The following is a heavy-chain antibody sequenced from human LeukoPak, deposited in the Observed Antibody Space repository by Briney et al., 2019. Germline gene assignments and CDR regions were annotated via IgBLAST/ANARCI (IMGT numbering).Heavy chain of an antibody. CDR3: ARADSRDGYNS. CDR1: GGSFSGYY. V-gene: IGHV4-34*01. J-gene: IGHJ5*02. Sequence: SETLSLTCAVYGGSFSGYYWSWIRQPPGKGLEWIGEINRSGSTNYNPSLKSRVTISVDTSKNQFSLKLSSVTAADTAVYYCARADSRDGYNSWGQGTLVTVSS. D-gene: IGHD5-24*01. CDR2: INRSGST.